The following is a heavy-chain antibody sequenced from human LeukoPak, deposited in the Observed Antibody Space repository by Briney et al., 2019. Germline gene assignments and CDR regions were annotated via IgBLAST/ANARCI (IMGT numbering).Heavy chain of an antibody. D-gene: IGHD4-17*01. Sequence: GESLQISCKGSGYSFTSYWIGWVRQMPGKGLEWMGIIYPGDSDTRYSPSFQGQVTISADKSISTAYLQWSSLKASDTAIYYCASPSPDDYGDYDLGYWGQGTLVTVSS. V-gene: IGHV5-51*01. CDR1: GYSFTSYW. CDR3: ASPSPDDYGDYDLGY. J-gene: IGHJ4*02. CDR2: IYPGDSDT.